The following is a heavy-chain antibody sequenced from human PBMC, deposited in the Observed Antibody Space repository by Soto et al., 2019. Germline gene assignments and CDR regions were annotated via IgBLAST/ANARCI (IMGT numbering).Heavy chain of an antibody. V-gene: IGHV5-10-1*01. Sequence: GESLKISCKGSGHSFTSYWISWVRQMPGKGLEWMGRIDPSDSYINYRPSFQGHVTLSADKSISTAYLQWSSLKASDTAMCYCAVQQGGQQLPPNYYGMDVWGQGTTVTVSS. J-gene: IGHJ6*02. CDR1: GHSFTSYW. D-gene: IGHD6-13*01. CDR3: AVQQGGQQLPPNYYGMDV. CDR2: IDPSDSYI.